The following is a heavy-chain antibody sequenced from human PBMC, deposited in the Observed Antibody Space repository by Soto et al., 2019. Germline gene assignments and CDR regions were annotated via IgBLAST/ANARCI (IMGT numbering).Heavy chain of an antibody. CDR2: ISAYNGNT. V-gene: IGHV1-18*01. Sequence: GASVKVSCKASGYAFTSYGISWVRQAPGQGLEWMGWISAYNGNTNYAQKLQGRVTMTTDTSTSTAYMELRGLRSDDTAVYYCARSSSGPPPDVFDIWGQGTMVTVSS. CDR1: GYAFTSYG. D-gene: IGHD6-19*01. J-gene: IGHJ3*02. CDR3: ARSSSGPPPDVFDI.